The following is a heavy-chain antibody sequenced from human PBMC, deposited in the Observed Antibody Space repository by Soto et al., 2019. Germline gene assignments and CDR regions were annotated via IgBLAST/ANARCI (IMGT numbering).Heavy chain of an antibody. CDR2: IYYSGST. D-gene: IGHD3-9*01. V-gene: IGHV4-39*01. J-gene: IGHJ4*02. CDR1: GGSISSSSYY. CDR3: AGGRYYDILTGYYGGGGYFDY. Sequence: SETLSLTCTVSGGSISSSSYYWGWIRQPPGKGLEWIGSIYYSGSTYYNPSLKSRVTISVDTSKNQFSLKLSSVTAAETAVYYCAGGRYYDILTGYYGGGGYFDYWGQGTLVTVSS.